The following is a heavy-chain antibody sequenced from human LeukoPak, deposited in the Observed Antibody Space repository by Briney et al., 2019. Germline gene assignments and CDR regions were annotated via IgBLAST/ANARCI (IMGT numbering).Heavy chain of an antibody. CDR1: GFTFSTYA. D-gene: IGHD3-3*01. CDR2: ISSSSSTI. CDR3: ARRDFWRGSNYFDY. Sequence: GGSLRLSCAASGFTFSTYAMSWVRQAPGKGLEWVSYISSSSSTIYYADSVKGRFTISRDNAKNSLYLQMNSLRAEDTAVYYCARRDFWRGSNYFDYWGQGTLVTVSS. J-gene: IGHJ4*02. V-gene: IGHV3-48*01.